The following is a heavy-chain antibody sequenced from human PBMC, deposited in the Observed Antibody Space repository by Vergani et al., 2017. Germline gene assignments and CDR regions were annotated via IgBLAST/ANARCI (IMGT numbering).Heavy chain of an antibody. Sequence: QLQLQESGPGLVKPSETLSLTCTVSGGSISSSSYYWGWIRQPPGKGLGWIGSIYYSGSTNYNPSLKSRVTISVDTSKNQFSLKLSSVTAADTAVYYCARNYYYDYMDVWGKGTTVTVSS. J-gene: IGHJ6*03. CDR2: IYYSGST. V-gene: IGHV4-39*07. CDR1: GGSISSSSYY. CDR3: ARNYYYDYMDV.